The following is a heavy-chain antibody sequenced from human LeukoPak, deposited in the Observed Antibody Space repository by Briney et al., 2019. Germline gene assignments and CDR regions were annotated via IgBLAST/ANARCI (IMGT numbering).Heavy chain of an antibody. CDR1: GYTFTSYG. D-gene: IGHD2-15*01. Sequence: ASVKVSCTASGYTFTSYGISWVRQAPGQGLEWMGWICAYNGNKYYAQKLQGRVTMTTDTSTSTAYMELRSLRADDTAVYYCARDAASYCSGGSCQPRGHYYYYGMDVWGQGTTVTVSS. CDR3: ARDAASYCSGGSCQPRGHYYYYGMDV. CDR2: ICAYNGNK. V-gene: IGHV1-18*01. J-gene: IGHJ6*02.